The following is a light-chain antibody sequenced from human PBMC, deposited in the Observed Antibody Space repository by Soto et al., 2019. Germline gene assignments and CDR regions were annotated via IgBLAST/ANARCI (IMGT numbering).Light chain of an antibody. CDR3: QQYDSIPRT. Sequence: EIVLTQSPGTLSLYPGERATLSCRASQSVSSTHLAWYQQKPGQAPRLLIYATSRRATGIPDRFSGSGSGTDFTLTISRLEPEDFAVYCCQQYDSIPRTFGQGTKVEIK. CDR1: QSVSSTH. J-gene: IGKJ1*01. V-gene: IGKV3-20*01. CDR2: ATS.